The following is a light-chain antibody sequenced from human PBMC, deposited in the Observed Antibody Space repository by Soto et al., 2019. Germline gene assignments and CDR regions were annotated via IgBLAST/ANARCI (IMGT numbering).Light chain of an antibody. CDR3: QQRSNWPRT. CDR1: QSVSSS. CDR2: DAS. Sequence: VVLTQSPDTLSVSAGARVTLSCRASQSVSSSLAWYQQKPGQAVRLLIYDASNRATDIPARFSGSGSGTDFTLTISSLESEDFAVYYCQQRSNWPRTFGQGTKVDIK. J-gene: IGKJ1*01. V-gene: IGKV3-11*01.